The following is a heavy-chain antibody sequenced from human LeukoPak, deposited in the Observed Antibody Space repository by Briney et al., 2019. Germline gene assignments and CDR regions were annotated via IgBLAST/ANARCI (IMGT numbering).Heavy chain of an antibody. J-gene: IGHJ4*02. CDR2: ISGSGGST. V-gene: IGHV3-23*01. D-gene: IGHD2-2*01. CDR3: AKGSAADIVVVPAYDY. Sequence: GGSLRLSCAASGFTFSSYAMSWVRQAPGKGVEWVSAISGSGGSTYYADSVKGRFTISRDNSKNTLYLQMNSLRAEDTAVYYCAKGSAADIVVVPAYDYWGQGTLVTVSS. CDR1: GFTFSSYA.